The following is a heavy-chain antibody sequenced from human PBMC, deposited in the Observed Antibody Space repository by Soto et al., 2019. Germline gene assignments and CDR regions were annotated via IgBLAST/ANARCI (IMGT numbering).Heavy chain of an antibody. Sequence: PGGSLRLSCAASGFTFSSYAMSWVRQAPGKGLEWVSAISGSGGSTYYADSVKGRFTISRYNSKNTLYLQMNSLRAEDTAVYYCAKDRSQFYSLDYWGQGTLVTVSS. V-gene: IGHV3-23*01. J-gene: IGHJ4*02. CDR2: ISGSGGST. D-gene: IGHD2-21*01. CDR3: AKDRSQFYSLDY. CDR1: GFTFSSYA.